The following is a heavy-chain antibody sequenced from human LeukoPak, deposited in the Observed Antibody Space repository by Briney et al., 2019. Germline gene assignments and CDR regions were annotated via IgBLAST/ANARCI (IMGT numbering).Heavy chain of an antibody. J-gene: IGHJ3*02. CDR3: ARDDYYDSSGYQVGAFDI. Sequence: ASVKVSCKASGYTFTSYDINWVRQAPGQGLEWMGWISGYNGNTNYAQKLQSRVTMTTDTSTSTVYLELRSLRSDDTAVYYCARDDYYDSSGYQVGAFDIWGQGTMVTVSS. CDR2: ISGYNGNT. CDR1: GYTFTSYD. V-gene: IGHV1-18*01. D-gene: IGHD3-22*01.